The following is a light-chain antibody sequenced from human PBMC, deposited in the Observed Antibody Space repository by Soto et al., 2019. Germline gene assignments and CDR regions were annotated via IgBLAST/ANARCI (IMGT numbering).Light chain of an antibody. CDR2: LEGSGGY. J-gene: IGLJ1*01. Sequence: PVLTQSSSASASPGSSVKLTCTLSSGHSSYIIAWHQQQPGKAPRYLMKLEGSGGYNKGSGVPDRFSGSSSWADRYLTISKLQSENEAHYSCETWDSITNSYVFGTRTKATV. V-gene: IGLV4-60*03. CDR3: ETWDSITNSYV. CDR1: SGHSSYI.